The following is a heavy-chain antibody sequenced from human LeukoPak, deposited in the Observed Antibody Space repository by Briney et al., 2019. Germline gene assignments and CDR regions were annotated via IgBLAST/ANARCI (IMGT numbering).Heavy chain of an antibody. CDR1: GFTLRSYG. D-gene: IGHD3-10*01. Sequence: GGSLRLSCAASGFTLRSYGMHWVRQVPGEGLEWVAVIWHDGSVLDYSESVKGRFTVSRDNRKNTLYLQMDSLRVEDTAVYYCARDRGQDDPIDIWGQGTLVTVSS. V-gene: IGHV3-33*01. CDR3: ARDRGQDDPIDI. CDR2: IWHDGSVL. J-gene: IGHJ4*02.